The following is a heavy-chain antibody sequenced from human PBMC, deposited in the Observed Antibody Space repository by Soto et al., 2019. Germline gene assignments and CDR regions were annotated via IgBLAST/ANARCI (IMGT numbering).Heavy chain of an antibody. CDR2: ISYDGSNK. V-gene: IGHV3-30-3*01. CDR3: ASSPRQWLSHFDY. CDR1: GFTFSSYA. J-gene: IGHJ4*02. Sequence: GGSLRLSCAASGFTFSSYAMHWVRQAPGKGLEWVAVISYDGSNKYYADSVKGRFTISRDNSKNTLYLQMNSLRAEDTAVYYCASSPRQWLSHFDYWGQGNLVTVSS. D-gene: IGHD6-19*01.